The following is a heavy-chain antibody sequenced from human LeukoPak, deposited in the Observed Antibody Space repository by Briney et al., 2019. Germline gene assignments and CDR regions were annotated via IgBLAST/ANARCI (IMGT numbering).Heavy chain of an antibody. CDR1: GFTFSTYS. CDR2: INHSGST. Sequence: GSLRLSCAASGFTFSTYSMNWVRQAPGKGLEWIGEINHSGSTNYNPSLKSRVTISVDTSKNQFSLKLSSVTAADTAVYYCARRRYSYGLGLHYFDYWGQGTLVTVSS. D-gene: IGHD5-18*01. J-gene: IGHJ4*02. CDR3: ARRRYSYGLGLHYFDY. V-gene: IGHV4-34*01.